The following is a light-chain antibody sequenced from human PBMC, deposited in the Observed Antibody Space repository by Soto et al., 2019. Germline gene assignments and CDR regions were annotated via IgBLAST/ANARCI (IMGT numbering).Light chain of an antibody. CDR3: QQYGNSPPNT. CDR1: RSVTSNY. Sequence: EIVLTQSPGTLSLSPGERATLSCRASRSVTSNYLAWYQLKPGQAPRILIYGASNRATGIPDRFSGSGSGTDVTLTISRLEPEDFGVYFCQQYGNSPPNTFGQGTKVEI. V-gene: IGKV3-20*01. CDR2: GAS. J-gene: IGKJ2*01.